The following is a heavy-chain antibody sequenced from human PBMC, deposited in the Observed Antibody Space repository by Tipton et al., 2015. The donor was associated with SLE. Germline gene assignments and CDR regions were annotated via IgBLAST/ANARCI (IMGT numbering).Heavy chain of an antibody. CDR3: VRDKGRFLEWLDS. CDR2: ITSRSSIT. V-gene: IGHV3-21*01. D-gene: IGHD3-3*01. CDR1: GFTFSSYN. Sequence: GSLRLSCTASGFTFSSYNMNWVRQAPGKGLEWVSFITSRSSITYYADSVKGRFTISRDNAKNSLYLQMSSLGVEDTAVYYCVRDKGRFLEWLDSWGQGTLVTVSS. J-gene: IGHJ5*01.